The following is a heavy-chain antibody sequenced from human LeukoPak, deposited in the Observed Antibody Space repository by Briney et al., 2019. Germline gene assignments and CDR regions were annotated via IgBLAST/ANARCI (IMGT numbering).Heavy chain of an antibody. V-gene: IGHV1-2*06. CDR2: INPNSGGT. CDR1: GYTFTGYY. D-gene: IGHD4-17*01. Sequence: ASVKVSCKASGYTFTGYYMHWVRQAPGQGLEWMGRINPNSGGTNYAQKFQGRVTMTRDTSISTACMELSRLRSDDTAVYYCARTYGDYGDFDYWGQGTLVTVSS. J-gene: IGHJ4*02. CDR3: ARTYGDYGDFDY.